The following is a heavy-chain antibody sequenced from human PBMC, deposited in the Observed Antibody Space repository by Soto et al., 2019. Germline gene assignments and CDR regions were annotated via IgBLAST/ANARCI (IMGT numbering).Heavy chain of an antibody. J-gene: IGHJ3*02. V-gene: IGHV3-30-3*01. D-gene: IGHD3-22*01. CDR2: ISYDGSNK. CDR3: ARGTYYYDSSGYYNGPDAFDI. Sequence: PGGSLRLSCAASGFTFSSYAMHGVRQAPGKGLEWVAVISYDGSNKYYADSVKGRFTISRDNSKNTLYLQMNSLRAEDTAVYYCARGTYYYDSSGYYNGPDAFDIWGQGTMVTVSS. CDR1: GFTFSSYA.